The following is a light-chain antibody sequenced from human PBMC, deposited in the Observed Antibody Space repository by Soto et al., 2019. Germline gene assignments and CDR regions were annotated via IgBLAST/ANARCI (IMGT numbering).Light chain of an antibody. CDR1: QGISNY. Sequence: DITMTQSPASLSASVGDRVTITCRASQGISNYLAWYQQKPGKVPKLLIYAASTLQSGVPSRFSGSGSGTDFTLTITSLQPEDVATYYCQKYSSVITFGQGTRLEIK. J-gene: IGKJ5*01. CDR2: AAS. V-gene: IGKV1-27*01. CDR3: QKYSSVIT.